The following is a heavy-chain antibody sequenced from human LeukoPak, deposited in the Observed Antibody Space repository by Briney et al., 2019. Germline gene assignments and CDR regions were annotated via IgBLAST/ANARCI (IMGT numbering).Heavy chain of an antibody. Sequence: GGSLRLSCTASGFIFNNYGMNWVRQAPGKGLEWISYIKGRSDTIHYADSVKGRFTISRDNAKNTLSLQMTSLRAEDTAIYYCAKSGYSSGWPEVPFDYWGQGTLVTVSS. V-gene: IGHV3-48*01. J-gene: IGHJ4*02. CDR2: IKGRSDTI. CDR1: GFIFNNYG. CDR3: AKSGYSSGWPEVPFDY. D-gene: IGHD6-19*01.